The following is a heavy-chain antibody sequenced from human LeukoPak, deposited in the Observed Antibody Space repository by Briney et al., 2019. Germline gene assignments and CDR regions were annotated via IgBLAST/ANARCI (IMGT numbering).Heavy chain of an antibody. CDR1: GYTFTGNS. CDR2: INPNSAGT. J-gene: IGHJ4*02. Sequence: ASVKVSCKASGYTFTGNSLHWVRQVLGQGLEWMGWINPNSAGTNYAQKFQGRVTMTRDTSISTAYVAVSGLRSDDTGVYYCTRGPYLDYWGQGTLVTVSS. CDR3: TRGPYLDY. V-gene: IGHV1-2*02.